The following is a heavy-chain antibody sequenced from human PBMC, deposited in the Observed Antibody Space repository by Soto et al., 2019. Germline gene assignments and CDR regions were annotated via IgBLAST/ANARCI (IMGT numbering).Heavy chain of an antibody. D-gene: IGHD5-18*01. CDR2: ISGSGGST. V-gene: IGHV3-23*01. CDR3: AKSQRGYSYGIDY. J-gene: IGHJ4*02. Sequence: EVQLLESGGGLVQPGGSLRLSCAASGFTFSSYAMSWVRQAPGKGLEWVSAISGSGGSTYYADSVKGRFTISRDNSKNTLYLQRNSLRAEDTAVYYCAKSQRGYSYGIDYWGQGTLVTVSS. CDR1: GFTFSSYA.